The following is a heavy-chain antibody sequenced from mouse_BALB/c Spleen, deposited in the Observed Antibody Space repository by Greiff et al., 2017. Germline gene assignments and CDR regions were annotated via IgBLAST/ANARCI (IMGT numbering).Heavy chain of an antibody. Sequence: EVQLHQSGAELVRPGALVKLSCKASGFNIKDYYMHWVKQRPEQGLEWIGWIDPENGNTIYDPKFQGKASITADTSSNTAYLQLSSLTSEDTAVYYCALYYYGSSYFDYWGQGTTLTVSS. CDR2: IDPENGNT. V-gene: IGHV14-1*02. D-gene: IGHD1-1*01. J-gene: IGHJ2*01. CDR3: ALYYYGSSYFDY. CDR1: GFNIKDYY.